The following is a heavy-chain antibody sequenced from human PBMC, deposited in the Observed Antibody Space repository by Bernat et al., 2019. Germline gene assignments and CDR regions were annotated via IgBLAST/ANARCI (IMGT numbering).Heavy chain of an antibody. CDR1: GFTFSSYS. CDR3: ARDNAEEWFSH. CDR2: ISSSSSYI. D-gene: IGHD3-3*01. Sequence: EVQLVESGGGLVKPGGSLRLSCAVSGFTFSSYSMNWVRQAPGKGLEWVSYISSSSSYIYYADSVRGRFSISRDNARNSLYLQMNSLRAEDTAVYYCARDNAEEWFSHWGHGALVTVSS. V-gene: IGHV3-21*05. J-gene: IGHJ4*01.